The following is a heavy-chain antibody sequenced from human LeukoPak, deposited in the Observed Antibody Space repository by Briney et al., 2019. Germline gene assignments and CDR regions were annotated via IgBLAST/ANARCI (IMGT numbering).Heavy chain of an antibody. V-gene: IGHV1-8*03. Sequence: GASVKVSCKASGYTFTSYDINWVRQATGQGLEWMGWMNPNSGNTGYAQKFQGRVTITRNTSISTAYMELSSPRSEDTAVYYCARVGYSYGLGYYMDVWGKGTAVTVSS. CDR1: GYTFTSYD. J-gene: IGHJ6*03. CDR3: ARVGYSYGLGYYMDV. CDR2: MNPNSGNT. D-gene: IGHD5-18*01.